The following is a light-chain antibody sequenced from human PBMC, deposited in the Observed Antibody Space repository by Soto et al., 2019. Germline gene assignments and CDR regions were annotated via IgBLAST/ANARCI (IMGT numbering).Light chain of an antibody. CDR1: SSNIGGGYD. V-gene: IGLV1-40*01. CDR2: ANS. CDR3: QSYDSSDV. J-gene: IGLJ1*01. Sequence: QSVLTQPPSVSGAPGQRVTISCTGSSSNIGGGYDVHWYQQLPGTAPKLLIYANSNRPSGVPDRFSGSKSGTSASLAITGLQAEDEADYYCQSYDSSDVFGTGTKLTVL.